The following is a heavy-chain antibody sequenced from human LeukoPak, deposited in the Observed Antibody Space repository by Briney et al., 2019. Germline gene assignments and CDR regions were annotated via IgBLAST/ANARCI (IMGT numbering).Heavy chain of an antibody. CDR2: INHSGST. Sequence: SETLSLTCAVYGGSFSGYYWSWIRQPPGKGLEWIGEINHSGSTNYNPSLKSRVTISVDTSKNQFSLKLSSVTAADTAVYYCARAGIAALDYWGQGTLVTVSS. D-gene: IGHD6-13*01. V-gene: IGHV4-34*09. J-gene: IGHJ4*02. CDR3: ARAGIAALDY. CDR1: GGSFSGYY.